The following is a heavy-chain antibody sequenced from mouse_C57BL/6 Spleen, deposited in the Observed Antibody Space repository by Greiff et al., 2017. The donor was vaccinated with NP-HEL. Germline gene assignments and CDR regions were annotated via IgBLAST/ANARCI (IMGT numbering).Heavy chain of an antibody. D-gene: IGHD2-4*01. CDR3: ARPYYDYLAAMDY. CDR1: GFTFSDYG. V-gene: IGHV5-17*01. Sequence: EVQLVESGGGLVKPGGSLKLSCAASGFTFSDYGMHWVRQAPEKGLEWVAYISSGSSTIYYADTVKGRFTISRDNAKNTLFLQMTSLRSEDTAMYYCARPYYDYLAAMDYWGQGTSVTVSS. CDR2: ISSGSSTI. J-gene: IGHJ4*01.